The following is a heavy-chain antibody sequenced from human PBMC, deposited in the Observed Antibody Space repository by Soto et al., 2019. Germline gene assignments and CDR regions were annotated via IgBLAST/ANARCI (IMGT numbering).Heavy chain of an antibody. D-gene: IGHD3-22*01. V-gene: IGHV3-30*03. CDR3: AREMIPMIMGGMSALDV. CDR2: ISFDGSSQ. CDR1: DFTFGSYV. J-gene: IGHJ6*02. Sequence: QVQLVESGGGVVQPERSQRLSCVASDFTFGSYVMHWVRQAPGKGLQWVALISFDGSSQYYADSVKGRFTISRDNSRNTMYLQVDSLRPEDTAVYYCAREMIPMIMGGMSALDVWGHGTTVTVS.